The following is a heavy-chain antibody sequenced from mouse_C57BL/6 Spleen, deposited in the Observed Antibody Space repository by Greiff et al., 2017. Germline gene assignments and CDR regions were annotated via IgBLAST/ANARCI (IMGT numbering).Heavy chain of an antibody. V-gene: IGHV1-69*01. CDR2: IDPSDSYT. D-gene: IGHD1-1*01. CDR3: ARATTVTSYFDY. Sequence: QVQLQQPGAELVMPGASVKLSCKASGYTFTSYWMHWVKQRPGQGLEWIGEIDPSDSYTNYNQKFKGKSTLTVDKSSSTAYMQLSSLTSEDSAVDYCARATTVTSYFDYWGQGTTLTVSS. J-gene: IGHJ2*01. CDR1: GYTFTSYW.